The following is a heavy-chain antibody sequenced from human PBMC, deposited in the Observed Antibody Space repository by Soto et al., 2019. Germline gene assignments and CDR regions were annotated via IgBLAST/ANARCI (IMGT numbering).Heavy chain of an antibody. J-gene: IGHJ5*02. D-gene: IGHD3-10*01. CDR1: GGTFNSHA. CDR3: ARGNKGPGHYGPGSQGWYGP. V-gene: IGHV1-69*06. CDR2: IIPITETP. Sequence: QVQLVQSGAEVKKPGASVKVSCKVSGGTFNSHAINWLRQAPGQGLEWMGVIIPITETPNNAEKFQGRVTITANKTTTTVYMELSSQTFDDTAVYFCARGNKGPGHYGPGSQGWYGPWGQGTLVTVSS.